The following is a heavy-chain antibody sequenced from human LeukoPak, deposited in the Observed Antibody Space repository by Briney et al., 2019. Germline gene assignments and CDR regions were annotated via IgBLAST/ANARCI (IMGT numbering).Heavy chain of an antibody. V-gene: IGHV1-18*01. CDR2: TATTNDHT. CDR3: ARGGTPDACDI. CDR1: VYSFSTYA. D-gene: IGHD3-16*01. J-gene: IGHJ3*02. Sequence: ASVKVSCKTSVYSFSTYAISWVRQAPGQGLEWMGWTATTNDHTYFAQKFQGRVTMTADTSTSTAYMELRSLRSDDTALYYCARGGTPDACDIWGQGTMVTVSS.